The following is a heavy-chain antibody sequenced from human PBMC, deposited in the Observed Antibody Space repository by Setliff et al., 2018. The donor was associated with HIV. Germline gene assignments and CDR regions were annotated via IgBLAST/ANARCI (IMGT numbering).Heavy chain of an antibody. J-gene: IGHJ6*03. Sequence: SETLSLTCTVSGASISSYYWSWIRQPPGKGLEWIGYIYYSGSTNYNPSLKSRVIISVDTSKNQFSLKVRSVTAADTAMYYCARASRDYYYYCMDAWGRGTTVTVSS. V-gene: IGHV4-59*08. CDR2: IYYSGST. CDR3: ARASRDYYYYCMDA. CDR1: GASISSYY. D-gene: IGHD3-16*01.